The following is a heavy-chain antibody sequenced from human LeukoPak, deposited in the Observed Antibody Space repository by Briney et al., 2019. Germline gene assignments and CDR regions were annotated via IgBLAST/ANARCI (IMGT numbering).Heavy chain of an antibody. CDR2: IKSKTDGGTT. D-gene: IGHD3-3*01. Sequence: GGSLRLSCAASGFTFSNAWMSWVRQAPGKGLEWVGRIKSKTDGGTTDYAAPVKGRFTISRDDSKNTLYLQMNSLKTEDTAVYYCTTVSFGPYYDFWSGYHPDPNFDYWGQGTLVTVSS. V-gene: IGHV3-15*01. J-gene: IGHJ4*02. CDR1: GFTFSNAW. CDR3: TTVSFGPYYDFWSGYHPDPNFDY.